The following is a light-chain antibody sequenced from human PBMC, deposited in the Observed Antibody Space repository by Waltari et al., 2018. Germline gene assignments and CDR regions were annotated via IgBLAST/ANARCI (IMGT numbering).Light chain of an antibody. V-gene: IGLV2-18*02. Sequence: GNHHPPGTAPKLMFYEVNYRPSGVPVRFSGSTSGNTASLTISGLQAEDEADYYCSSYTSSNTHVFGTGTKVTVL. J-gene: IGLJ1*01. CDR2: EVN. CDR3: SSYTSSNTHV.